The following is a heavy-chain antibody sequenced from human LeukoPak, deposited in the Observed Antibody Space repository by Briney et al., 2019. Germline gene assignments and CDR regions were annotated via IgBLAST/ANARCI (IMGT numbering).Heavy chain of an antibody. CDR2: FDPEDGET. D-gene: IGHD6-19*01. CDR3: ARYSSGWFEAFDI. Sequence: ASVKVSCKVSGYTLTELSMHWVRQAPGKGLEWMGGFDPEDGETIYAQKFQGRVTMTEDTSTDTAYMELRSLRSDDTAVYYCARYSSGWFEAFDIWGQGTMVTVSS. J-gene: IGHJ3*02. CDR1: GYTLTELS. V-gene: IGHV1-24*01.